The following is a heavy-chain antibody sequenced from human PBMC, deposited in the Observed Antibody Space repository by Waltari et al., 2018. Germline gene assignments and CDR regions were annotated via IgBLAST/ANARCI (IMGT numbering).Heavy chain of an antibody. J-gene: IGHJ5*02. Sequence: QVQLVQSGAEVKKPGSSVKVSCKASGGTFSSYAISWVRQAPGQGLEWRGGGISILGITHVARKSKGRVAIPAGEPTSAAYWARSSLISEDRAVSYCPTAHYCAGDCYSVSWFDPWGQGTLVTVSS. V-gene: IGHV1-69*04. D-gene: IGHD2-21*01. CDR2: GISILGIT. CDR3: PTAHYCAGDCYSVSWFDP. CDR1: GGTFSSYA.